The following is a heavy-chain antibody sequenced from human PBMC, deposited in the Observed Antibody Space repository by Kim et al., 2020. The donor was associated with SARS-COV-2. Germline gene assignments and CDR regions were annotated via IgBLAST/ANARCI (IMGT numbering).Heavy chain of an antibody. V-gene: IGHV3-11*06. CDR3: ARAHSSSWYVDAFDI. D-gene: IGHD6-13*01. J-gene: IGHJ3*02. Sequence: SVKGRFTISRDNAKNSLYLQMNSLRAEDTAVYYCARAHSSSWYVDAFDIWGQGTMVTVSS.